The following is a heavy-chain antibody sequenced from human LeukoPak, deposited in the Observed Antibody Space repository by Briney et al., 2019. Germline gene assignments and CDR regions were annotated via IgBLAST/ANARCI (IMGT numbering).Heavy chain of an antibody. CDR3: ASRTGVY. CDR2: INTDGSST. CDR1: RFTLSSYW. Sequence: QPGGSLRLSCAASRFTLSSYWMHWVRQAPGKGLVWVSRINTDGSSTNYADSVKGRFTISRDNAMNTLYLQMNNLRAEDTAVYYCASRTGVYWGQGTLASVSS. D-gene: IGHD1-14*01. V-gene: IGHV3-74*01. J-gene: IGHJ4*02.